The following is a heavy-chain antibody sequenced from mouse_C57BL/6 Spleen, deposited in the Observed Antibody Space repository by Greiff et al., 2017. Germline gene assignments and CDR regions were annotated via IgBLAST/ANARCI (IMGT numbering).Heavy chain of an antibody. D-gene: IGHD1-1*01. CDR2: IYPSDSET. CDR3: ARGDYYGRSSAY. CDR1: GYTFTSYW. J-gene: IGHJ3*01. Sequence: VQLQQPGAELVRPGSSVKLSCKASGYTFTSYWMDWVKQRPGQGLEWIGNIYPSDSETHYNQKFKDKATLTVDKSSSTAYMQLSSLTSEDSAVYYCARGDYYGRSSAYWGQGTLVTVSA. V-gene: IGHV1-61*01.